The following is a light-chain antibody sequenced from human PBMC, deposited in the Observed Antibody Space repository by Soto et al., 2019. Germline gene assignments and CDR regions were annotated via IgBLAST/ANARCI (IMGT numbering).Light chain of an antibody. J-gene: IGLJ1*01. CDR1: SSNIASNT. V-gene: IGLV1-44*01. CDR2: SND. Sequence: QSVLTQPPSASGTPGQRVTVSCSGSSSNIASNTVNWYQQLPGTAPKLLIYSNDQRASGVPDRFSASKSGTSASLAISGLQSEDEADYYCASWDDSLNGHVFGTGTKVTVL. CDR3: ASWDDSLNGHV.